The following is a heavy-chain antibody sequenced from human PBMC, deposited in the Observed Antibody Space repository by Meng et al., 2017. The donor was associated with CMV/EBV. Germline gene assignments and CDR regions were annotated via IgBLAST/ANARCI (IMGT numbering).Heavy chain of an antibody. CDR3: ARDLMNCSSTSCANWFDP. D-gene: IGHD2-2*01. J-gene: IGHJ5*02. CDR2: IYTSGST. CDR1: GGSISSYS. V-gene: IGHV4-4*07. Sequence: QVQPRESGPGLVKPSETLSLHCTVSGGSISSYSWSWIRQPAGKGLEWIGRIYTSGSTNSNPSLKSRVTMSVDTSKNQFSLKLSSVTAADTAVYYCARDLMNCSSTSCANWFDPWGQGTLVTVSS.